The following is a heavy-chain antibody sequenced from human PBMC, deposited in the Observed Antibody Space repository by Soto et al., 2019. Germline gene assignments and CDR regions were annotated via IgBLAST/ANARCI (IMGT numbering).Heavy chain of an antibody. Sequence: GASVKVSCKASGYTFTSYYMHWVRQAPGQGLEWMGIINPSGGSTSYAQKFQGRVTMTRDTSTSTVYMELSSLRSEDTAVYYYARVTAPITMVRGVILGDAYGMDVWGQGTTVTVSS. CDR3: ARVTAPITMVRGVILGDAYGMDV. J-gene: IGHJ6*02. V-gene: IGHV1-46*01. CDR1: GYTFTSYY. D-gene: IGHD3-10*01. CDR2: INPSGGST.